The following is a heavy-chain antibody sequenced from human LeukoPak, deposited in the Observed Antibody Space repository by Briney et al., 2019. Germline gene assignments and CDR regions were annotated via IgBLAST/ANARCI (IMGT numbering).Heavy chain of an antibody. V-gene: IGHV4-59*01. D-gene: IGHD5-18*01. J-gene: IGHJ3*02. CDR1: GGSISSYY. CDR3: ARELPFYSYGYGTAFDI. CDR2: IYYSGST. Sequence: KPSETLSLTCTVSGGSISSYYWSWIRQPPGKGLEWIGYIYYSGSTNYNPSLKSRVTISVDTSKNQFSLKLSSVTAADTAVYYCARELPFYSYGYGTAFDIWGQGTMVTVSS.